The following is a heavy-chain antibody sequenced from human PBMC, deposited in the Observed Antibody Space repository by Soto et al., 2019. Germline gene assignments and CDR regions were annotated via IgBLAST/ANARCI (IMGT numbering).Heavy chain of an antibody. CDR2: INPSGGST. Sequence: ASVKVSCKSSGYTFTSNYMHWVRQAPGQGLEWMGIINPSGGSTSYAQKFQDRVTMTRDTSTTTVYMDLSSLRAEDTAVYYCARPYCSGGSCYSGRDYWGQG. CDR1: GYTFTSNY. D-gene: IGHD2-15*01. J-gene: IGHJ4*02. V-gene: IGHV1-46*01. CDR3: ARPYCSGGSCYSGRDY.